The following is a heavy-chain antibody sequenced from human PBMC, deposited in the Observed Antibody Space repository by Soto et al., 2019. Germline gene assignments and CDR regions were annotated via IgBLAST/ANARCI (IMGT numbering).Heavy chain of an antibody. CDR3: ARYFLSLVQAGGGIRGVRSVSACLLTRSSDL. Sequence: PGQGLEWKGWISAYNGNTNYAQKLQGRVTMTTDTSTSTAYMELRSLRSDDTAVYYCARYFLSLVQAGGGIRGVRSVSACLLTRSSDL. J-gene: IGHJ2*01. D-gene: IGHD3-10*02. CDR2: ISAYNGNT. V-gene: IGHV1-18*01.